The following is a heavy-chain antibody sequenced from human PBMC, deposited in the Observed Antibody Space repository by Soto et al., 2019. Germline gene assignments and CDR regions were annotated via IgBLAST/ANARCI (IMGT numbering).Heavy chain of an antibody. D-gene: IGHD5-18*01. CDR1: GFTFSSYG. CDR2: IWYDGSNK. Sequence: GGSLRLSCAASGFTFSSYGMHWVRQAPGKGLEWVAVIWYDGSNKYYADSVKGRFTISRDNSKNTLYLQMNSLRAEDTAVYYCARGGYSYGRPGLTYYYYYYMDVWGKGTTVTVSS. V-gene: IGHV3-33*01. J-gene: IGHJ6*03. CDR3: ARGGYSYGRPGLTYYYYYYMDV.